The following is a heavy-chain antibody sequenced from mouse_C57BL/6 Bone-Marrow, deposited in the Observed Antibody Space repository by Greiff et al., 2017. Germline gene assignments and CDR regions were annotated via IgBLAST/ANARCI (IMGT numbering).Heavy chain of an antibody. J-gene: IGHJ4*01. Sequence: EVQLQQSGAELMRPGASVKLSCTASGFNIKDDYMHWVKQRPEQGLEWIGWIDPENGDTEYASKFQGKATITADTSSNTAYLQLSSLTSEDTAVYYCTSYYDYAMDYWGQGTSVTVSS. V-gene: IGHV14-4*01. CDR3: TSYYDYAMDY. D-gene: IGHD1-1*02. CDR1: GFNIKDDY. CDR2: IDPENGDT.